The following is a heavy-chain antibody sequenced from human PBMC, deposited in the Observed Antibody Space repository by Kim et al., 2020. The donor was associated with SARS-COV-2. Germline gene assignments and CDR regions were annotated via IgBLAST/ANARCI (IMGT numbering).Heavy chain of an antibody. J-gene: IGHJ4*02. CDR1: GFTFNDSG. CDR2: IRNKANNYAT. V-gene: IGHV3-73*01. D-gene: IGHD3-16*01. CDR3: IRRSPDSSMIK. Sequence: GGSLRLSCAASGFTFNDSGMHWVRQASGQGLEWVGRIRNKANNYATEYSESLKGRFTISRDDSKNTAYLQINSLKTEDTAVYYCIRRSPDSSMIKWGQGILVTVSS.